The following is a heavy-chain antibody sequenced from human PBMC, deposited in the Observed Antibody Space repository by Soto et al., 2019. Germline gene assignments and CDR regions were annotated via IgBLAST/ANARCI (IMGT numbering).Heavy chain of an antibody. V-gene: IGHV1-18*01. CDR2: ISVYSGNT. CDR3: ARSFGPGSGYHFDY. Sequence: VASVKVSCKASDFTFTNYGISWVRQAPGQGLEWMGWISVYSGNTNYTQKFQGRVTMTTDTSTSTAYMELRSLRSDDTAVYYCARSFGPGSGYHFDYWGQGTLVTVSS. D-gene: IGHD5-12*01. CDR1: DFTFTNYG. J-gene: IGHJ4*02.